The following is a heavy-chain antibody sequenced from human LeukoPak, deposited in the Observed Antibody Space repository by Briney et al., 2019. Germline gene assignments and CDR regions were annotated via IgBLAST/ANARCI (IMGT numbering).Heavy chain of an antibody. CDR2: ISGSAGST. V-gene: IGHV3-23*01. D-gene: IGHD6-19*01. J-gene: IGHJ4*02. CDR3: AKDREQWLPSGEFDY. CDR1: GFTFSSYA. Sequence: GRSLRLSCAASGFTFSSYAMSWVRQAPGKGLEWLSAISGSAGSTYYTHSVTGRFTISSDNPKNTPYPQMNSPRAEDTAAYYCAKDREQWLPSGEFDYWGQGTLVTVSS.